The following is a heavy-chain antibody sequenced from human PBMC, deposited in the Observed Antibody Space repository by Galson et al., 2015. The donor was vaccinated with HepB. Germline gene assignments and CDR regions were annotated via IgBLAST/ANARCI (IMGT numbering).Heavy chain of an antibody. CDR1: GFIFSSHS. CDR3: AREAGGVQGITRPFDY. V-gene: IGHV3-48*01. Sequence: SLRLSCAASGFIFSSHSMSWVRQAPGKGLEWVSYISRSSNTIYYTDSVKGRFTISRDNAKNSLYVQMNSLRAEDTAVYYCAREAGGVQGITRPFDYWGQGTLVIVSS. J-gene: IGHJ4*02. CDR2: ISRSSNTI. D-gene: IGHD3-10*01.